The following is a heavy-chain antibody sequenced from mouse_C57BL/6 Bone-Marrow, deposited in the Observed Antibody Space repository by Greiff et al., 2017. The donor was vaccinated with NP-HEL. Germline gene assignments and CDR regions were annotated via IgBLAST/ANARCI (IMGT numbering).Heavy chain of an antibody. CDR1: GFSLTSYG. CDR2: IWSGGST. CDR3: ARIGITAGAY. V-gene: IGHV2-2*01. D-gene: IGHD1-1*01. Sequence: QVQLQQSGPGLVQPSQCLSITCTASGFSLTSYGVHWVRQSPGKGLEWLGVIWSGGSTDYYADFISRLSISKDNSKSQIFFKMNSLQADATAIYYCARIGITAGAYWGQGTLVTVSA. J-gene: IGHJ3*01.